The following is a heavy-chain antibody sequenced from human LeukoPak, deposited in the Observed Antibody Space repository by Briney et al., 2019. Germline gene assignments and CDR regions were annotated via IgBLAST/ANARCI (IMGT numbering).Heavy chain of an antibody. V-gene: IGHV3-48*04. J-gene: IGHJ6*04. D-gene: IGHD2-2*02. CDR3: ARVISVVVPAAILWGLDV. Sequence: GGSLRLSCAASGFTFSSYSMNWVRQAPGKGLEWVSYISSSSSTIYYADSVKGRFTISRDNAKNSLYLQMNSLRAEDTAVYYCARVISVVVPAAILWGLDVWGKGTTVTVSS. CDR2: ISSSSSTI. CDR1: GFTFSSYS.